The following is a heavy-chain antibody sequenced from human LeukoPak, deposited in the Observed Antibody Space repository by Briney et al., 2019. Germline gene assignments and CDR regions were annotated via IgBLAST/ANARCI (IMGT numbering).Heavy chain of an antibody. D-gene: IGHD6-13*01. CDR3: AIIAAAGTAQMGFDY. CDR1: GYTFTSYY. V-gene: IGHV1-46*01. J-gene: IGHJ4*02. Sequence: ASVKVSCKASGYTFTSYYMHWVRQAPGQGLEWMGIINPSGGSTSYAQKFQGRVTMTEDTSTDTAYMELSSLRSEDTAVYYCAIIAAAGTAQMGFDYWGQGTLVTVSS. CDR2: INPSGGST.